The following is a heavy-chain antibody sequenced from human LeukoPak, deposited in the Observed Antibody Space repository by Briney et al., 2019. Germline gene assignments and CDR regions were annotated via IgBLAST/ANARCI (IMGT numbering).Heavy chain of an antibody. Sequence: GGSLRLSCAASGFTLSSNYMSWVRQAPGKGLEGLSVIDGGGRTYYADSVKGRFIISRDSFENTLYLQMNSLRADDTALYYCAGGSGAFDVWGQGTLVTISS. CDR1: GFTLSSNY. CDR2: IDGGGRT. V-gene: IGHV3-53*01. CDR3: AGGSGAFDV. J-gene: IGHJ3*01. D-gene: IGHD3-16*01.